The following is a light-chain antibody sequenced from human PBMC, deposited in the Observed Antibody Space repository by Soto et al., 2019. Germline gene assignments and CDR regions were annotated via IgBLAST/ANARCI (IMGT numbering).Light chain of an antibody. V-gene: IGKV3-20*01. CDR1: QSINNNY. CDR2: GAS. Sequence: EIVLTQSPGTLSLSPGERATLSCRASQSINNNYLAWYQQKPGQAPRLLISGASSRATGIPDRFSGSGSGTDFTLTISRLEPEDFAVYYCQQYSNSPRTFGQGTKVDIK. CDR3: QQYSNSPRT. J-gene: IGKJ1*01.